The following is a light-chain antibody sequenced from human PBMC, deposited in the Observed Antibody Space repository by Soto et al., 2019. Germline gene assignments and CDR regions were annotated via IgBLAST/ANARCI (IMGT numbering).Light chain of an antibody. CDR2: DAS. Sequence: QSVLNQPPSVSGSPGQSVTISCTGTSTHFVSYNRVSWYQQHPGTAPKLRIYDASKRPSGVPDRFSGSKSGNTASLTISRLQAADEADYYCSLYTSENTYVFGTGTKV. CDR3: SLYTSENTYV. J-gene: IGLJ1*01. CDR1: STHFVSYNR. V-gene: IGLV2-18*01.